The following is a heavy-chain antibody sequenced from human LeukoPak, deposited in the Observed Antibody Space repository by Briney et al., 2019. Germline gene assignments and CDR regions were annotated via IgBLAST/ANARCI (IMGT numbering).Heavy chain of an antibody. D-gene: IGHD3-22*01. CDR1: GFTFSSYG. CDR3: AKDFLGYYYRSGYSDISY. Sequence: GGSLRLSCAASGFTFSSYGMHWVRQPPGKGLEWVAFIRYNGSNKYYADPVKGRFTIYSDNSKNNLYLHMNSLRAAATAVYYCAKDFLGYYYRSGYSDISYWGQGTLVTVSS. J-gene: IGHJ4*02. V-gene: IGHV3-30*02. CDR2: IRYNGSNK.